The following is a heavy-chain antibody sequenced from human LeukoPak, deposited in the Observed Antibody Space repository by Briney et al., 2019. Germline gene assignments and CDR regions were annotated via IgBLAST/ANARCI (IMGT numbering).Heavy chain of an antibody. J-gene: IGHJ3*02. D-gene: IGHD1-1*01. V-gene: IGHV3-7*01. CDR3: ASAPPDDDAFDI. Sequence: GGSLRLSCAASGFTFSSYWMSWVRQAPGKGLEWVANIKQDGSEKYYVDSVKGRFTISRDNAKNSLYLQMNSLSAEDTAVYYCASAPPDDDAFDIWGQGTMVTVSS. CDR2: IKQDGSEK. CDR1: GFTFSSYW.